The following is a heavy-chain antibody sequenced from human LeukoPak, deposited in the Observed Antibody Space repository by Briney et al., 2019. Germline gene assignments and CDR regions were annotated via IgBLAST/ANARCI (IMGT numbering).Heavy chain of an antibody. D-gene: IGHD3-10*01. V-gene: IGHV4-31*03. CDR1: GGSISSGGYY. CDR2: IYYSGST. J-gene: IGHJ5*02. Sequence: SETLSLTCTVSGGSISSGGYYWSWIRQHPGKGLEWIGHIYYSGSTYYNPSLKSRVTISVDTSKNQFSLKLSSVTAADTAVYYCARQIEVSGKAQGWFDPWGQGTLVTVSS. CDR3: ARQIEVSGKAQGWFDP.